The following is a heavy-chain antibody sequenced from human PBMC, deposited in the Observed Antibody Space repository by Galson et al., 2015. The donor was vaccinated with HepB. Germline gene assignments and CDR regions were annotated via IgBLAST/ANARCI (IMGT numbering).Heavy chain of an antibody. D-gene: IGHD5-12*01. CDR2: IDGRGGTT. V-gene: IGHV3-23*01. Sequence: SLRLSCAASGFTSSTYAVSWVRQAPGKGLEWVSTIDGRGGTTFYADSVKGQFTVSRDNSKNTVYLQMNSLRVDDTAVYYCAKEQGYGIWYVDLWGRGTLVTVSS. CDR3: AKEQGYGIWYVDL. J-gene: IGHJ2*01. CDR1: GFTSSTYA.